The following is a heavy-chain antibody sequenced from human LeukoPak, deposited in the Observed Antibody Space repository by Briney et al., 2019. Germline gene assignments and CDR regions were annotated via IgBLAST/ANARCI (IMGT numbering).Heavy chain of an antibody. D-gene: IGHD3-22*01. CDR2: IYHSGNT. J-gene: IGHJ4*02. CDR3: ASSYYYDSSGYYY. CDR1: GSSISSAYY. V-gene: IGHV4-38-2*02. Sequence: PSETLSLTCTVSGSSISSAYYWGWIRQPPGKGLEWIANIYHSGNTYYNPPLKSRVTISVDTSKNQFSLKLSSVTAADTAVYYCASSYYYDSSGYYYWGQGTLVTVSS.